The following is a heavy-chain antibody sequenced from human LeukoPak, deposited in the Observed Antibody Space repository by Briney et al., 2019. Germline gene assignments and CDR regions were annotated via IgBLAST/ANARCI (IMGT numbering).Heavy chain of an antibody. D-gene: IGHD6-13*01. CDR2: ISYDGSNK. V-gene: IGHV3-30*18. CDR3: AKVGYSSSWYIYYYYGMDV. Sequence: GGSPRLSCAASGFTFSSYGMHWVRQAPGKGLEWVAVISYDGSNKYYADSVKGRFTISRDNSKNTLYLQMNSLRAEDTAVYYCAKVGYSSSWYIYYYYGMDVWGQGTTVTVSS. J-gene: IGHJ6*02. CDR1: GFTFSSYG.